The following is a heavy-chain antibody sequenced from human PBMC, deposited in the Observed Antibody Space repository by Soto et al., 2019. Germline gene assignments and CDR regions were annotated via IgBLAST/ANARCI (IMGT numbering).Heavy chain of an antibody. J-gene: IGHJ4*02. CDR2: IWYDGSNK. Sequence: GGSLRLSCAASGFTFSSYGMHWVRQAPGKGLEWVAVIWYDGSNKYYADSVKGRFTISRDNSKNTLYLQMNSLRAEDTAVYYCARDPIVKTGTTVGYFDYWGKGTLVTVSS. D-gene: IGHD1-7*01. CDR1: GFTFSSYG. CDR3: ARDPIVKTGTTVGYFDY. V-gene: IGHV3-33*01.